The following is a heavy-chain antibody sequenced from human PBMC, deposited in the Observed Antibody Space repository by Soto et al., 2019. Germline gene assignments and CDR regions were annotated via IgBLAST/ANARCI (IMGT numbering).Heavy chain of an antibody. V-gene: IGHV4-59*01. CDR1: GGSISSYY. D-gene: IGHD5-18*01. J-gene: IGHJ6*02. CDR3: ARDRGGYSYGRPYGMDV. CDR2: IYYSGST. Sequence: SETLSLTCTVSGGSISSYYWSWIRQPPGKGLEWIGYIYYSGSTNYNPSLKSRVTISVDTSKNQFSLKLSSVTAADTAVYYCARDRGGYSYGRPYGMDVWGQGTTVTVSS.